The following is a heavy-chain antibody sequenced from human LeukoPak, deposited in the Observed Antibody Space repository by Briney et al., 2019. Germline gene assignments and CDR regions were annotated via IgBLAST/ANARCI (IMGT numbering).Heavy chain of an antibody. CDR2: INHSGST. CDR3: AREDYDAFDI. V-gene: IGHV4-34*01. D-gene: IGHD3/OR15-3a*01. J-gene: IGHJ3*02. CDR1: GGSFSGYY. Sequence: SETLSLTCAVYGGSFSGYYWSWIRQPPGKGLEWIGEINHSGSTNYNPSLKSRVTISVDTSKNQFSLKLSSVTAADTAVYYCAREDYDAFDIWGQGTMVTVSS.